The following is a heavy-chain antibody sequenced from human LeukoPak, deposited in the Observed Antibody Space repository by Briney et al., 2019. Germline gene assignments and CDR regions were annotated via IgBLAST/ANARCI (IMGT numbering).Heavy chain of an antibody. J-gene: IGHJ4*02. D-gene: IGHD6-13*01. V-gene: IGHV3-11*05. CDR1: GFTFSDYY. Sequence: GGSLRLSCAASGFTFSDYYMSWIRQAPGKGLEWVSYITSTSSYTNYADSVKGRFTISRDNSKNTLYLQMNSLRAEDTAVYYCGKDRVIAATGRFSGLFDYWGQGTLVTVSS. CDR3: GKDRVIAATGRFSGLFDY. CDR2: ITSTSSYT.